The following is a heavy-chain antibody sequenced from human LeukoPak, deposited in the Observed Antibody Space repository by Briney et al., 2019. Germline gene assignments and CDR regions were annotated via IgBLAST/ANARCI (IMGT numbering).Heavy chain of an antibody. V-gene: IGHV1-2*02. CDR3: ARGVGLVRSRGGQNWFDP. Sequence: ASVKVSCKASGYTFTGYYMHWVRQAPGQGLEWMGWINPNSGGTNYAQKFQGRVTMTRDTSISTAYMELSRLRSGDTAVYYCARGVGLVRSRGGQNWFDPWGQGTLVTVSS. CDR1: GYTFTGYY. CDR2: INPNSGGT. D-gene: IGHD6-13*01. J-gene: IGHJ5*02.